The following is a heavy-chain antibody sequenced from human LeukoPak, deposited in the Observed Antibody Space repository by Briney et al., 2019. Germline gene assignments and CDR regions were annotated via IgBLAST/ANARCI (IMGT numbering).Heavy chain of an antibody. CDR3: AKAPGYYDSRSYFDY. D-gene: IGHD3-22*01. CDR1: GFTFSSYA. J-gene: IGHJ4*02. CDR2: ISGSGGST. Sequence: GGSLRLSCAASGFTFSSYAMSWVRQAPGKGLEWVSAISGSGGSTYYADSVKGRFTISRDNSKNTLYLQMNSLRAEDTAVYYCAKAPGYYDSRSYFDYWGQGTLVTVSS. V-gene: IGHV3-23*01.